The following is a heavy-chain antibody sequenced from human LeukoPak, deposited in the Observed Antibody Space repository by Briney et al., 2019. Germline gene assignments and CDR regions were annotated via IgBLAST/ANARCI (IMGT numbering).Heavy chain of an antibody. CDR1: GFTFSNYA. Sequence: SGGSLRLSCAASGFTFSNYAMTWVRQAPGKGLEWVSGISGSGSSTYYADSVKGRFTLSRDYPKNTLYLQVNSLRAEDTAVYYCAKGGKWDVTPFDYWGQGTLVTVSS. CDR2: ISGSGSST. CDR3: AKGGKWDVTPFDY. D-gene: IGHD1-26*01. J-gene: IGHJ4*02. V-gene: IGHV3-23*01.